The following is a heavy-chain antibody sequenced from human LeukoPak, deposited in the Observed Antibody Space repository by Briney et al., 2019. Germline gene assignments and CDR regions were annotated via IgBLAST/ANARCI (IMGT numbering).Heavy chain of an antibody. D-gene: IGHD5-24*01. CDR2: ISHDGII. Sequence: GGSLRLSCETAGFTFSSYVMHWVRRTPVKGLVWVSRISHDGIISYADSVKGRFTISRDNAKNTLILQMNSLRVEDTAVYYCARDWVYKIDYWGRGTLVTVSS. J-gene: IGHJ4*02. V-gene: IGHV3-74*01. CDR3: ARDWVYKIDY. CDR1: GFTFSSYV.